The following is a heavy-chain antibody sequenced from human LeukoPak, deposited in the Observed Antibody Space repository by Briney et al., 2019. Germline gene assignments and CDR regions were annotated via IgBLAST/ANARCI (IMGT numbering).Heavy chain of an antibody. Sequence: ASVKVSCKASGYTFTSYGLTWVRQAPGQGLEWMAWISTYNGNTNYAQNFQDRVTMTTDTSTNTAYLELRSLRVDDTAIYYCARALVRGTYFHYMDVWGKGTSVTVSS. CDR3: ARALVRGTYFHYMDV. J-gene: IGHJ6*03. V-gene: IGHV1-18*01. CDR2: ISTYNGNT. D-gene: IGHD3-10*01. CDR1: GYTFTSYG.